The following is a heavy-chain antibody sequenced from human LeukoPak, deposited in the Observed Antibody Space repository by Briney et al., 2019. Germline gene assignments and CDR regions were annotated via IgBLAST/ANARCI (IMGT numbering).Heavy chain of an antibody. CDR2: IYYSGST. V-gene: IGHV4-31*03. J-gene: IGHJ3*02. CDR1: GGSISSGGYY. Sequence: KASETLSLTCTVSGGSISSGGYYWSWIRQHPGKGLEWIGYIYYSGSTYYNPSLKSRVTISVDTSKNQFSLKLSSVTAADTAVYYCASGGPTSEKAFDIWGQGTMVTVSS. CDR3: ASGGPTSEKAFDI. D-gene: IGHD4-23*01.